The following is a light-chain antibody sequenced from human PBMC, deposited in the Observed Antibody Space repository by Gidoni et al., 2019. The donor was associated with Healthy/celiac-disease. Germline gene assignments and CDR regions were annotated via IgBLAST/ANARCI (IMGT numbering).Light chain of an antibody. CDR1: QSISSY. V-gene: IGKV1-39*01. CDR3: QQSYSTPGT. Sequence: DIQMTQSPSSLSASVGDRVTITCRASQSISSYFNWYQQKPGKAPKLLIYAASSLQSGVPSRFSGSGSGTDFTLPISSLQPEDFATYYCQQSYSTPGTFGQGTKVEIK. J-gene: IGKJ1*01. CDR2: AAS.